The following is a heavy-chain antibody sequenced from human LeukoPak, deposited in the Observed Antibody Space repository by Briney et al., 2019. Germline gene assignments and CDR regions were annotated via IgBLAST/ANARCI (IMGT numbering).Heavy chain of an antibody. J-gene: IGHJ4*02. CDR1: GGSFSGYY. V-gene: IGHV4-34*01. CDR3: ARRTLYGSGSYPNY. CDR2: INHSGST. D-gene: IGHD3-10*01. Sequence: SETLSLTCAVYGGSFSGYYWSWIRQPPGKGLEWIGEINHSGSTNYNPSLKSRVTISVDTSKNQFSLKLSSVTAADTAVYYCARRTLYGSGSYPNYWGQGTLVTVSS.